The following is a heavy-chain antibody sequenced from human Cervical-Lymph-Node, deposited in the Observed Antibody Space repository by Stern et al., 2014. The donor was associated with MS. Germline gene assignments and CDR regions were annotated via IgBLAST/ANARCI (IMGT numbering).Heavy chain of an antibody. V-gene: IGHV3-33*01. D-gene: IGHD6-19*01. J-gene: IGHJ6*02. CDR1: GFTFSTCG. CDR2: LWNDESNK. Sequence: QVQLVESGGGLVKPGRSLRLSCAASGFTFSTCGAHWVRQAAPKGLEWVAVLWNDESNKCYRDSVKGRFNISRDNSNNTLYLQMDSLRAEDTAVYYCARDCGWMSYWGQGTTVTVSS. CDR3: ARDCGWMSY.